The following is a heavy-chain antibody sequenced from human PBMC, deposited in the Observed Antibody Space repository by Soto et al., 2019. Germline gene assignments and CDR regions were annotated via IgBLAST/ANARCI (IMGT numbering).Heavy chain of an antibody. J-gene: IGHJ4*02. CDR1: GYTLTELS. D-gene: IGHD6-13*01. V-gene: IGHV1-24*01. CDR3: ATQSRTRGIAAAFDY. CDR2: FDPEDGET. Sequence: ASVKVSCKVSGYTLTELSMHWVRQAPGKGLEWMGGFDPEDGETIYAQKFQGRVTMTEDTSTDTAYMELSSLRSEDTAVYYCATQSRTRGIAAAFDYWGQGTLVTVSS.